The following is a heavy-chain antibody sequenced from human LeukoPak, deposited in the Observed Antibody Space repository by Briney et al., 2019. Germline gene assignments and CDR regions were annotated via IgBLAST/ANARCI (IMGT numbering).Heavy chain of an antibody. V-gene: IGHV4-59*01. Sequence: PSETLSLTCTVSGGSISSYYWSWIRQPPGKGLEWIGYMFDSGSTKDNPSLESRVTLAADTSKNQFSLRLSSVTAADSAVYYCATIKRGNIYGYFDFWGQGILVTVSS. CDR1: GGSISSYY. J-gene: IGHJ4*02. CDR2: MFDSGST. D-gene: IGHD5-18*01. CDR3: ATIKRGNIYGYFDF.